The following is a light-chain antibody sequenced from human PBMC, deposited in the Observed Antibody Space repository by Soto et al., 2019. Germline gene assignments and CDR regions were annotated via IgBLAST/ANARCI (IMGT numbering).Light chain of an antibody. CDR2: GAS. J-gene: IGKJ1*01. CDR1: QSVFSSY. Sequence: EIVLTQSPGTLSLSPGERVTLSCRASQSVFSSYLAWYQKKPGQAPRLLIYGASSRATGIPDRFSGSGSGTDFTLTISSLEPEDFAVYYCQQYGSSPWTFGQGTKVDIK. CDR3: QQYGSSPWT. V-gene: IGKV3-20*01.